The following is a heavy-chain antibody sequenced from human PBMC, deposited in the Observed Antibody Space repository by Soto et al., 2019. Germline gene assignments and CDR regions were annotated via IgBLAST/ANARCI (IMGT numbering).Heavy chain of an antibody. CDR2: IWYDGSNK. CDR1: GFTFSSYG. V-gene: IGHV3-33*01. CDR3: ARDRDLVDTDMVTGGMDV. Sequence: QVQLVESGGGVVQPGRSLRLSCAASGFTFSSYGMHWVRQAPGKGLEWVAVIWYDGSNKYYADSVKGRFTISRDNSKNTLYLQMNGLRAEDTAVYYCARDRDLVDTDMVTGGMDVWGRGTTVTVSS. J-gene: IGHJ6*02. D-gene: IGHD5-18*01.